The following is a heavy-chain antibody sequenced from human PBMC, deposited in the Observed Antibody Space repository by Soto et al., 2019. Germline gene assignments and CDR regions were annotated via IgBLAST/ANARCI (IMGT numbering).Heavy chain of an antibody. J-gene: IGHJ5*02. D-gene: IGHD3-10*01. V-gene: IGHV1-3*01. CDR1: GYSFTSYA. Sequence: QVRLVQSGTEVKKPVASMKLSCKASGYSFTSYAIHWVRRAPGQRLEWMGWIFAGTGDTEYSPKFQDRVTITRDTSASTTYIQLTSLGSEDTAVYYCASNVPHTTYYNHWGPGTLVTVSS. CDR3: ASNVPHTTYYNH. CDR2: IFAGTGDT.